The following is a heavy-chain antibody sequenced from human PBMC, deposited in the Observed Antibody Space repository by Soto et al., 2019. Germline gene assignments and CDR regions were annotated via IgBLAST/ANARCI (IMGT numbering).Heavy chain of an antibody. J-gene: IGHJ3*01. Sequence: QVQLVQSGAEVKKPGASVRVSCKASGYTFTSYYIHWVRQAPGHGPEWMGMISPSSGGTDYAQKLQGSVTMPRHTSTSTVYMELRSLRSEDTAVYYCTRSIITTAGTDAFDLWGQGTLVTVSS. CDR3: TRSIITTAGTDAFDL. V-gene: IGHV1-46*03. D-gene: IGHD6-13*01. CDR1: GYTFTSYY. CDR2: ISPSSGGT.